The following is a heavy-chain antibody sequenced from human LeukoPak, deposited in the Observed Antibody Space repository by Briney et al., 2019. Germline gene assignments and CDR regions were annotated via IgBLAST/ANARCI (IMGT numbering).Heavy chain of an antibody. CDR1: GFSLSTSGVG. CDR2: IYWDDDK. Sequence: ESGPTLVNPTQTLTLTCTFSGFSLSTSGVGVGWIRQPPGKALEWLALIYWDDDKRYSPSLKSRLTITKDTSKNQVVLTMTSMDPVDTATYYCAHRLYYDSSGHDAFDIWGQGTMVTVSS. D-gene: IGHD3-22*01. J-gene: IGHJ3*02. CDR3: AHRLYYDSSGHDAFDI. V-gene: IGHV2-5*02.